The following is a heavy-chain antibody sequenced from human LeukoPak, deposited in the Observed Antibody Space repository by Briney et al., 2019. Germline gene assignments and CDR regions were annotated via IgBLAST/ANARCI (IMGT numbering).Heavy chain of an antibody. CDR1: GGTFNSYA. D-gene: IGHD3-22*01. Sequence: ASVKVSCKASGGTFNSYAISWVRQAPGQGLEWMGGIIPIFGTTNYARKFRGRVTLTADKSTRTAYMELSSLRSEDTAVYYCTRQGPITMIANDYWGQGTLVTVSS. V-gene: IGHV1-69*06. CDR3: TRQGPITMIANDY. CDR2: IIPIFGTT. J-gene: IGHJ4*02.